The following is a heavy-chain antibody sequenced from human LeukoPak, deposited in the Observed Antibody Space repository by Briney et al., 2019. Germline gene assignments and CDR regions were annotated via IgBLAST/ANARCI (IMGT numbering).Heavy chain of an antibody. V-gene: IGHV3-15*01. CDR1: GFTFTNAW. CDR3: TTDLGTYYHGSQRLIPIDY. D-gene: IGHD3-10*01. Sequence: PSETLSLTCAVSGFTFTNAWMSWVRQAPGKGLEWIGRIKSKTDGETTNYAEPVRGRFTISRDDSKSAVYLQMNSLKIEDTAVYYCTTDLGTYYHGSQRLIPIDYWGQGTLVTVSS. CDR2: IKSKTDGETT. J-gene: IGHJ4*02.